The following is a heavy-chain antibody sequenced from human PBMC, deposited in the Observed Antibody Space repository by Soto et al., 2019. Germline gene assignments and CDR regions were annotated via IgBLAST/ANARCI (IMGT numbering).Heavy chain of an antibody. J-gene: IGHJ6*02. V-gene: IGHV4-61*01. CDR2: IYYSGST. CDR1: GCSVISGSYY. Sequence: PXEPLSLPCTDAGCSVISGSYYGTWIRQPPGKGLEWIGYIYYSGSTNYNPSLKSRVTISVDTSKNQFSLKLSSVTAADTAVYYCASLSGYDYPHYYYYGMDVSGQGCTVTVSS. D-gene: IGHD5-12*01. CDR3: ASLSGYDYPHYYYYGMDV.